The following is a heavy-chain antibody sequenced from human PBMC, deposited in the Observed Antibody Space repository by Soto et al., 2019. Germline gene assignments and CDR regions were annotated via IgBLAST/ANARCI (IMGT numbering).Heavy chain of an antibody. CDR1: GFPLSTYG. V-gene: IGHV3-23*01. CDR2: ITGTGGNT. D-gene: IGHD5-12*01. J-gene: IGHJ6*02. Sequence: EVQLLESGGGLVQPGGSLRLSCAASGFPLSTYGMTWVRQAPGEGLEWVSAITGTGGNTYYVDSVKGRFTGSRDNSKNMLYLQGNSLRVEDKDVYFCAGTRGYGYGLDVWGQGTTVTVSS. CDR3: AGTRGYGYGLDV.